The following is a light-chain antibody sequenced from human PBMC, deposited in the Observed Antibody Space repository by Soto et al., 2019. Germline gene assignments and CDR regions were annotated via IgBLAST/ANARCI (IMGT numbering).Light chain of an antibody. CDR2: GAS. V-gene: IGKV3-15*01. Sequence: EILMTQSPATLSVSPGERTTLSCRASQSVFSNLAWYQQKPGQAPRLLIYGASTRATGIPARFSGSGSGTEFTLTISSLQSEDFALYYCQQYNNWPPYTFGQGTKLEIK. CDR3: QQYNNWPPYT. J-gene: IGKJ2*01. CDR1: QSVFSN.